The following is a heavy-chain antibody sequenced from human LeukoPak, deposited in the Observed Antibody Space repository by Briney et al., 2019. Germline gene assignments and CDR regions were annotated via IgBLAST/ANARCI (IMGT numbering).Heavy chain of an antibody. CDR1: GGTFSSYA. J-gene: IGHJ4*02. CDR3: ARDRAPYSGSYYPL. V-gene: IGHV1-69*13. Sequence: SVKVSCKASGGTFSSYAISWVRQAPGQGLEWMGGIIPIFGTANYAQKFQGRVTITADESTSTAYMELSSLRSEDTAVYYCARDRAPYSGSYYPLWGQGTLVTVSS. CDR2: IIPIFGTA. D-gene: IGHD1-26*01.